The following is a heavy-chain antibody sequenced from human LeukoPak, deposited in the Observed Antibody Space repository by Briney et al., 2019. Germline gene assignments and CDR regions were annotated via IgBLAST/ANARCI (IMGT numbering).Heavy chain of an antibody. V-gene: IGHV4-34*01. J-gene: IGHJ4*02. CDR1: GGSFSGYY. CDR2: INHSGST. D-gene: IGHD5-12*01. Sequence: PSETLSLTCAVYGGSFSGYYWSWIRQPPGKGLEWIGEINHSGSTNYNLSLKSRVTISVDTSKNQFSLKLSSVTAADTAVYYCARGGYGHILNPYYFDYWGQGTLVTVSS. CDR3: ARGGYGHILNPYYFDY.